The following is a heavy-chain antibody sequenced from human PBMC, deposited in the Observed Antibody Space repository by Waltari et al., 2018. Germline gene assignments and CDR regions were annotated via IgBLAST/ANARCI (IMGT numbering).Heavy chain of an antibody. CDR1: GVSISSGDDH. Sequence: QVQLQESGPGLVKPSQTLSLTCTVSGVSISSGDDHWNWIRQPPGKGLEWIGYVYYSGRTDYNPSLKSRLTISVDTSKNQFYLHLNSVTAADTAVYYCARADYYYDKNWFDPWGQGTPVTVSS. CDR2: VYYSGRT. J-gene: IGHJ5*02. CDR3: ARADYYYDKNWFDP. D-gene: IGHD3-22*01. V-gene: IGHV4-30-4*08.